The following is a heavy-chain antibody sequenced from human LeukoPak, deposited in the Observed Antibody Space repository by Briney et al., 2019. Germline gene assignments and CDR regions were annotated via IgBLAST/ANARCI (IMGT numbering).Heavy chain of an antibody. CDR3: ARGDIVVVTAQSPNPFDY. Sequence: GGSLRLSCAASGFTFDDYAMHWVRQAPGKGLEWVAVISYDGSNKYYADSVKGRFTISRDNSKNTLYLQMNSLRAEDTAVYYCARGDIVVVTAQSPNPFDYWGQGTLVTVSS. CDR1: GFTFDDYA. D-gene: IGHD2-21*02. J-gene: IGHJ4*02. CDR2: ISYDGSNK. V-gene: IGHV3-30-3*01.